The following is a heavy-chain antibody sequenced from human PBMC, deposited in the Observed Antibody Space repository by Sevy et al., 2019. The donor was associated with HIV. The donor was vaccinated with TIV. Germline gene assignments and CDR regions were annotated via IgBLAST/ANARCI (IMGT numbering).Heavy chain of an antibody. J-gene: IGHJ6*02. CDR2: VSFDGARN. CDR1: GFTFSSYA. Sequence: GGSLRLSCEASGFTFSSYAMHWVRQAPGKGLEWVALVSFDGARNYYADSVKGRFTISRDDSENTLYLQMNSLRPGDTAVDYCAREIDVDVGGTHDRYDYYYGMDVWGRGTTVTVSS. CDR3: AREIDVDVGGTHDRYDYYYGMDV. V-gene: IGHV3-30-3*01. D-gene: IGHD5-12*01.